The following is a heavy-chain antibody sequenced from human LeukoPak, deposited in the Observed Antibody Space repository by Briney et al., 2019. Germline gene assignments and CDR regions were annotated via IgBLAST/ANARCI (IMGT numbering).Heavy chain of an antibody. Sequence: ASVKVSGKAFGYTFTNYTLNWVRQALGQGLEWRGWIDTNTGNPTYAQGFIGRFVFSLDTSVTTAYLQISSLKAEDTAVYYCARGYDTTGYFSYWGQGTLVAVSS. D-gene: IGHD3-22*01. CDR1: GYTFTNYT. CDR2: IDTNTGNP. J-gene: IGHJ4*02. V-gene: IGHV7-4-1*02. CDR3: ARGYDTTGYFSY.